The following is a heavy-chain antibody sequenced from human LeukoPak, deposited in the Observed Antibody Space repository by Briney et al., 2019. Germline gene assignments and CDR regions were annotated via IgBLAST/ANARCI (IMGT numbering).Heavy chain of an antibody. CDR3: ARETGPRGYSGYDRGYDAFDI. V-gene: IGHV1-46*01. J-gene: IGHJ3*02. CDR1: GYTFTSYY. Sequence: ASVKVSCKASGYTFTSYYMHWVRQAPGQGLEWMGIINPSGGSTSYAQKFQGRVTMTRDMSTSTVYMELSSLRSEDTAVYYCARETGPRGYSGYDRGYDAFDIWGQGTMVTVSS. D-gene: IGHD5-12*01. CDR2: INPSGGST.